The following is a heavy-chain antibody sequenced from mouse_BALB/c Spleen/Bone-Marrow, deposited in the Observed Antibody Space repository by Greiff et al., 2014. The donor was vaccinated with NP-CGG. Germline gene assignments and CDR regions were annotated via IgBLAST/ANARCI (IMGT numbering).Heavy chain of an antibody. CDR2: INPYNDGT. J-gene: IGHJ1*01. CDR3: ARGGYYGTSLYWYIDV. D-gene: IGHD1-1*01. CDR1: GYTFTSYV. V-gene: IGHV1-14*01. Sequence: EVQLQQSGPELVKPGASVKMSCKASGYTFTSYVIHWAKQKPGQGLEWIGYINPYNDGTKYNEKFKGKATLTSDKSSSTAYMELSSLTSEDSAVYYCARGGYYGTSLYWYIDVWGAGTTVTVSS.